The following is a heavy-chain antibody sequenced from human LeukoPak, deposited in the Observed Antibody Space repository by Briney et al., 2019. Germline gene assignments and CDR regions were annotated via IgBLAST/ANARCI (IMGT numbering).Heavy chain of an antibody. Sequence: ASVKVSCKASGGVFTKYVFHWVRQAPGQGPEWMGEISPLLGTGNYAQKFQGRVTITADTSTSTAYMELNSLKSEDTAVYYCAIRGPSRSLFGFDIWGQGTMVTVSS. CDR3: AIRGPSRSLFGFDI. D-gene: IGHD2-2*01. CDR2: ISPLLGTG. CDR1: GGVFTKYV. V-gene: IGHV1-69*06. J-gene: IGHJ3*02.